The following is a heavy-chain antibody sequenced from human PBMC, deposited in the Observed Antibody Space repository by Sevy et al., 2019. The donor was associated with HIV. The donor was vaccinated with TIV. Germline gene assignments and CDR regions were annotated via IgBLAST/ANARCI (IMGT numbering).Heavy chain of an antibody. CDR2: TSHDGKNN. Sequence: GGSLRLSCTGSGFTLSSYDMHWVRQAPGKGLEWVAVTSHDGKNNNYADSVKVRFTISRDNFKNTLYLQMNSLRVEDTAVYFCARLFTCGGDCYYLDYWGQGALVTVSS. J-gene: IGHJ4*02. D-gene: IGHD2-21*02. CDR1: GFTLSSYD. V-gene: IGHV3-30*04. CDR3: ARLFTCGGDCYYLDY.